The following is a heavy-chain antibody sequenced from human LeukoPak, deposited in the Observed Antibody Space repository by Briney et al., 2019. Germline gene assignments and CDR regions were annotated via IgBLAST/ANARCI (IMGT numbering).Heavy chain of an antibody. D-gene: IGHD2-15*01. V-gene: IGHV3-7*01. CDR1: GSTFSIYW. Sequence: GGSLRLSCAASGSTFSIYWMTWVRQAPGKGLEWVANIKHDECEKHYVDSVRGRFTISRDNAKNSLYLQMNSLRAEDTAVYFCARDRYCSFWGKGTTVTVSS. J-gene: IGHJ6*04. CDR3: ARDRYCSF. CDR2: IKHDECEK.